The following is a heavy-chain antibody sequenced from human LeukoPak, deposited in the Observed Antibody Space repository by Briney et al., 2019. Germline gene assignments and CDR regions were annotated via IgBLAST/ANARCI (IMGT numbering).Heavy chain of an antibody. V-gene: IGHV1-18*01. CDR1: GYTFTSYG. CDR2: ISAYNGNT. J-gene: IGHJ4*02. D-gene: IGHD6-19*01. Sequence: GALVKVSCKASGYTFTSYGVNWVRQAPGQGLEWMGWISAYNGNTNYAQKLQGRVTMTTDTSTSTAYMELRSLRSDDTAVYYCAREYSSGGQAAYYWGQGTLVTVSS. CDR3: AREYSSGGQAAYY.